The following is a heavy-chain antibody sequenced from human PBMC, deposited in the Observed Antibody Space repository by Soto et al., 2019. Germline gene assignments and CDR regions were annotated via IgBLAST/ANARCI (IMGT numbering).Heavy chain of an antibody. CDR3: ARDQTDYYYMDV. Sequence: SVKVSCKASGGTSSSYTISWVRQAPGQGLEWMGRIIPILGIANYAQKFQGRVTITADKSTSTAYMELSSLRSEDTAVYYCARDQTDYYYMDVWGKGTTVTVSS. V-gene: IGHV1-69*04. CDR2: IIPILGIA. J-gene: IGHJ6*03. CDR1: GGTSSSYT.